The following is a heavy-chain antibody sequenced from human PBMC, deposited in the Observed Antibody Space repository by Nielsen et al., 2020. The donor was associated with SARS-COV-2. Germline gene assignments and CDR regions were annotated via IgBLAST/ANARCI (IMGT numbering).Heavy chain of an antibody. CDR1: GYTFTSYW. Sequence: GESLKISCKGSGYTFTSYWIGWVRQMPGKGLEWMGWINPNSGGTNYAQKFQGRVTMTRDTSISTAYMELSRLRSDDTAVYYCARTGIAVAGIDFDYWGQGTLVTVSS. V-gene: IGHV1-2*02. J-gene: IGHJ4*02. D-gene: IGHD6-19*01. CDR2: INPNSGGT. CDR3: ARTGIAVAGIDFDY.